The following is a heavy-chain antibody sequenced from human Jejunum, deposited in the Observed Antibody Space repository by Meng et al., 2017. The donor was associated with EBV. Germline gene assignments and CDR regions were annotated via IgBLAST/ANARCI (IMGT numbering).Heavy chain of an antibody. CDR3: ARVGNPGAEYFQH. CDR1: GYTFTGYD. J-gene: IGHJ1*01. CDR2: INVISGNT. Sequence: QGQLVPSGAEVNKPGASVKVSFKASGYTFTGYDINWVRQVTGQGLEWMGWINVISGNTGYEQKFQGRITMTRDTSISTAYMELSSLRSDDTAVYYCARVGNPGAEYFQHWGQGTLVTVSS. D-gene: IGHD1-14*01. V-gene: IGHV1-8*01.